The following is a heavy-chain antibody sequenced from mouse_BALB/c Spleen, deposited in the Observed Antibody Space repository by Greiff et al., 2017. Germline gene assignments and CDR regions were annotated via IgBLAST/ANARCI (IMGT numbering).Heavy chain of an antibody. V-gene: IGHV14-4*02. CDR3: GVRRPLPYAMDY. Sequence: VQLQQSGAELVRSGASVKLSCTASGFNIKDYYMHWVKQRPEQGLEWIGWIDPENGDTEYAPKFQGKATMTADTSSNTAYLQLSSLTSEDTAVYYFGVRRPLPYAMDYWGQGTSVTVSS. D-gene: IGHD2-14*01. CDR1: GFNIKDYY. J-gene: IGHJ4*01. CDR2: IDPENGDT.